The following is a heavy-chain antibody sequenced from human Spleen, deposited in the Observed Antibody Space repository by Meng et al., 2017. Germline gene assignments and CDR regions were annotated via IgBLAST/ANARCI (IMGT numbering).Heavy chain of an antibody. V-gene: IGHV4-34*01. CDR1: GGSFSSYY. Sequence: QDHQQQGGPGPLKPSETLSLTCGVSGGSFSSYYWTLIRQPPGKGLEWIGEINHNGRTNYNPSLKSRVTISVDTSKKQFSLRLTSVTAADTAVYYCARGSASGYYPIDYWGQGTLVTVSS. D-gene: IGHD5-12*01. J-gene: IGHJ4*02. CDR2: INHNGRT. CDR3: ARGSASGYYPIDY.